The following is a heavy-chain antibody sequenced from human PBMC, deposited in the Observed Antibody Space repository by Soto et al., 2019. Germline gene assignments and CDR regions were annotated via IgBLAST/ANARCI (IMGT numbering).Heavy chain of an antibody. Sequence: PSETLSLTCTVSGGSISNYYWSWIRQPPGKGLEWIGYIYDNGRTNYDPALESRVSTSIDTSKNQFSLRLTSVTAADTAVYYCARERVGISSNCFDSWGRGTLVTVSS. CDR2: IYDNGRT. CDR3: ARERVGISSNCFDS. D-gene: IGHD1-26*01. CDR1: GGSISNYY. V-gene: IGHV4-59*01. J-gene: IGHJ5*01.